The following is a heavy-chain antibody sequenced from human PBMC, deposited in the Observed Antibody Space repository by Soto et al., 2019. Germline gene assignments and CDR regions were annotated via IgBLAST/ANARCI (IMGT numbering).Heavy chain of an antibody. D-gene: IGHD3-10*01. CDR2: INPNSGGT. CDR1: GYTFTGYY. J-gene: IGHJ6*02. Sequence: QVQLVQSGAEVKKPGASVKVSCKASGYTFTGYYMHWVRQAPGQGLEWMGWINPNSGGTNYAQKFQGRVTMTRDTSISTAYMELSRLRSDDTAVYYCARDLWFGELSVYYHYGMDVWGQGTTVTVSS. CDR3: ARDLWFGELSVYYHYGMDV. V-gene: IGHV1-2*02.